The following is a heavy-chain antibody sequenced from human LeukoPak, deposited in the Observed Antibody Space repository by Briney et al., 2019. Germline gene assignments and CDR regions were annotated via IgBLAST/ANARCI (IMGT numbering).Heavy chain of an antibody. CDR2: ISGGGGST. V-gene: IGHV3-23*01. D-gene: IGHD2-2*01. CDR3: TRYSSGYRSSTSCQGVNY. CDR1: GFTFSSYG. Sequence: GGTLRLSCAASGFTFSSYGMSWVRQAPGKGLEWVSAISGGGGSTSYADSVKGRFTISRDDSKNTAYLQMNSLKTEDTAVYYCTRYSSGYRSSTSCQGVNYWGQGTLVTVSS. J-gene: IGHJ4*02.